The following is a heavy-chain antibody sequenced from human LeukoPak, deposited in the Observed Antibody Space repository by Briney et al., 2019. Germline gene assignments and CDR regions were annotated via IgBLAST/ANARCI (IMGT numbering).Heavy chain of an antibody. CDR2: INPNSGGT. Sequence: VSVKVSCKASGYTFTGYYMHWVRQAPGQGLEWMGWINPNSGGTNYAQKFQGRVTMTRDTSISTAYMELSRLRSDDTAVYYCARASAAAGTVLGFDYWGQGTLVTVSS. V-gene: IGHV1-2*02. D-gene: IGHD6-13*01. J-gene: IGHJ4*02. CDR1: GYTFTGYY. CDR3: ARASAAAGTVLGFDY.